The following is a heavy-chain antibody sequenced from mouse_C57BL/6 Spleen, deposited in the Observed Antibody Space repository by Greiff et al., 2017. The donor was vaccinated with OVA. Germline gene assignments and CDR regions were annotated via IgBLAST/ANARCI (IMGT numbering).Heavy chain of an antibody. V-gene: IGHV1-53*01. Sequence: QVQLKQPGTELVKPGASVKLSCKASGYTFTSYWMHWVKQRPGQGLEWIGNINPSNGGTNYNEKFKSKATLTVDKSSSTAYMQLSSLTSEDSAVYYCAREGYYYGSSYEYFDVWGTGTTVTVSS. D-gene: IGHD1-1*01. CDR2: INPSNGGT. CDR3: AREGYYYGSSYEYFDV. J-gene: IGHJ1*03. CDR1: GYTFTSYW.